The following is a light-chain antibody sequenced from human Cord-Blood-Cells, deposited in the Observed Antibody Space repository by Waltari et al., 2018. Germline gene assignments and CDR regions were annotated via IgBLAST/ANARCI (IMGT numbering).Light chain of an antibody. CDR2: DVS. V-gene: IGLV2-14*03. CDR3: SSYTSSSTV. J-gene: IGLJ3*02. CDR1: SSDVGGYNY. Sequence: QSALTQPASVSGSPGQSITISCTGTSSDVGGYNYVSWYQQHPGKAPKLMNYDVSNRPSGVSNRCSCSKSCNTASLTISGRQAADEADYYCSSYTSSSTVFGGVTKLTVL.